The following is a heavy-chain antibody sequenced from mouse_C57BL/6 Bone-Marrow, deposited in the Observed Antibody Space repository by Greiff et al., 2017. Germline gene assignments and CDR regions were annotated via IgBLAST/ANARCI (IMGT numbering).Heavy chain of an antibody. D-gene: IGHD4-1*01. CDR2: IYPGSGST. Sequence: VQLQQPGAELVKPGASVKMSCKASGYTFTSYWITWVKQRPGQGLEWIGDIYPGSGSTNYHEKFKSKATLTVDKSSSPAYMQLSSLTSEDSAVDCCARPSNWDGDYWGQGTTLTVSS. V-gene: IGHV1-55*01. CDR3: ARPSNWDGDY. CDR1: GYTFTSYW. J-gene: IGHJ2*01.